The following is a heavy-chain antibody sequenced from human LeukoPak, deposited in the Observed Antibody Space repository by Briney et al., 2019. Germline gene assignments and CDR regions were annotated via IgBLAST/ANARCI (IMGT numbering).Heavy chain of an antibody. D-gene: IGHD2-21*01. CDR2: IFPIFGTA. V-gene: IGHV1-69*05. CDR1: GGTFSSYG. Sequence: GASVKVSCKASGGTFSSYGISWVRQAPGQGLEWMGGIFPIFGTANYAQKFQGRVTITTDESTSTAYMELSSLRSEDTAVYYCATWSPYCGGDCYFDPWGQGTLVTVSS. J-gene: IGHJ5*02. CDR3: ATWSPYCGGDCYFDP.